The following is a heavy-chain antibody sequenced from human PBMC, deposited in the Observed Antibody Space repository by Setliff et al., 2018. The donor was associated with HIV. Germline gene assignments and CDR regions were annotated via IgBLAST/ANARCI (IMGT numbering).Heavy chain of an antibody. CDR2: IDYSGST. Sequence: TLSLTCTVSGGSITSGGYYWSWIRHHPGKGLEWIGYIDYSGSTDYSPSLKSRVTISGVMSKNQFSLKLSSVTAADTAVYYCATLDHSGGNFLAYWGQGSLVTVSS. D-gene: IGHD2-21*02. CDR1: GGSITSGGYY. CDR3: ATLDHSGGNFLAY. V-gene: IGHV4-31*03. J-gene: IGHJ4*02.